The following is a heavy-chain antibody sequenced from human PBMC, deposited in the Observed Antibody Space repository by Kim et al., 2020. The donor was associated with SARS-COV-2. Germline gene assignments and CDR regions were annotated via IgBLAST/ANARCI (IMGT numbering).Heavy chain of an antibody. J-gene: IGHJ4*02. D-gene: IGHD3-10*01. Sequence: SETLSLTCTVSGGSISSSSYYWGWIRQPPGKGLEWIGSIYYSGSTYYNPFLKSRVTISVDTSKNQFSLKLSSVTAADTAVYYCARTIWFGESLEDYWGQGTLVTVSS. CDR1: GGSISSSSYY. CDR3: ARTIWFGESLEDY. CDR2: IYYSGST. V-gene: IGHV4-39*01.